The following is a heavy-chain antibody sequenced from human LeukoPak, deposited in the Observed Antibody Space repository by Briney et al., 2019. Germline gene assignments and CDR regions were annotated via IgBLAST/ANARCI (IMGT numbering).Heavy chain of an antibody. J-gene: IGHJ6*02. D-gene: IGHD3-9*01. Sequence: PGGSLRLSCAASGFTFDDYGMSWVRQAPGKGLEWVSGINWNGGSTGYADSVKGRFTISRDNAKNSLYLQMNSLRAEDTALYHCAGSSFDLSNDELGMDVWGQGTTVTVSS. V-gene: IGHV3-20*01. CDR3: AGSSFDLSNDELGMDV. CDR2: INWNGGST. CDR1: GFTFDDYG.